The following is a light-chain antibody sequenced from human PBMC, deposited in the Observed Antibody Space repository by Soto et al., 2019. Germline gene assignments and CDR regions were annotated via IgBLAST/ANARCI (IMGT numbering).Light chain of an antibody. CDR3: QQYNTYWT. J-gene: IGKJ1*01. V-gene: IGKV1-5*01. Sequence: DIHMTQSPSTLSASVGDRVTITCRASQTISNWLAWYQQKPGKAPKLLIFDASSLENGVPSRFSGSGSGTEFTLTITGLQPDDFATYYCQQYNTYWTFGQGTKVEI. CDR2: DAS. CDR1: QTISNW.